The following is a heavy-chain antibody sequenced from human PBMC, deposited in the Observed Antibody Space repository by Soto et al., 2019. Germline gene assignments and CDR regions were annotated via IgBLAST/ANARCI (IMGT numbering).Heavy chain of an antibody. V-gene: IGHV3-11*05. Sequence: QVQLEESGGGLVKPGGSLRLSCAASGFTFSAVYMSWIRQAPNKGLEYISYISSSGTSANYADSVKGRFTISRDNAKNSLYLQRNSLRAEDTAVYDCARDRGAVTGQDFDYWGQGALVTVSS. CDR1: GFTFSAVY. CDR3: ARDRGAVTGQDFDY. J-gene: IGHJ4*02. CDR2: ISSSGTSA. D-gene: IGHD6-19*01.